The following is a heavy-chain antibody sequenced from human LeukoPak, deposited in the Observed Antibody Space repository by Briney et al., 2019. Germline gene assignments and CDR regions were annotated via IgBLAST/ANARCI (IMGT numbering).Heavy chain of an antibody. V-gene: IGHV1-8*01. CDR1: GYTFTSYD. CDR3: ARGRAAEYYYYYMDV. D-gene: IGHD2-15*01. Sequence: ASVKVSCKASGYTFTSYDINWVRQATGQGLEWMGWMNPNSGNTGYAQKFQGRVTMTRNTSISTAYMELSCLRSEDTAVYYCARGRAAEYYYYYMDVWGKGTTVTVSS. J-gene: IGHJ6*03. CDR2: MNPNSGNT.